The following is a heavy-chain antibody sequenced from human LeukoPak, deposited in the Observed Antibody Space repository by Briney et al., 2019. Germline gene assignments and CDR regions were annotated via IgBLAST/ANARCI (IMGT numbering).Heavy chain of an antibody. CDR2: IYSDGRT. V-gene: IGHV3-53*01. J-gene: IGHJ6*03. CDR1: GFIVSNKY. CDR3: AREGRRPPYYYYYMDV. Sequence: GGSLRLSCAASGFIVSNKYMTWVRQAPGKGLEWVSLIYSDGRTYYADSVRGRCTISRDNSKNTLYLQMNSLRVEDTAVYYCAREGRRPPYYYYYMDVWGKGTTVTISS.